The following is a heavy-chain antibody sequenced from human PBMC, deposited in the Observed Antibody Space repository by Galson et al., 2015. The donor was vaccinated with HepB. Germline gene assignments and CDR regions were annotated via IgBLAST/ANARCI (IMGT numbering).Heavy chain of an antibody. J-gene: IGHJ5*02. CDR2: ISYDGSNK. V-gene: IGHV3-30-3*01. CDR3: AREWLDGFDP. CDR1: GFTFSSYA. D-gene: IGHD5-18*01. Sequence: SLRLSCAASGFTFSSYAMHWVRQAPGKGLEWVAVISYDGSNKYYADSVKGRFTISRDNSKNTLYLQMNSLRAEDTAVYYCAREWLDGFDPWGQGTLVTVSS.